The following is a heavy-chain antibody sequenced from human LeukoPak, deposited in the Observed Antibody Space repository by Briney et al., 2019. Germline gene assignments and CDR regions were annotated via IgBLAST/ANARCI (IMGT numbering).Heavy chain of an antibody. D-gene: IGHD2-21*02. V-gene: IGHV3-7*01. CDR2: INQAGSDK. J-gene: IGHJ4*02. Sequence: AGSLRLSCAASGFTFSDYWMDWVRQAPGKGLEWVANINQAGSDKYYVDSVKGRFTISRDNAKNSLYLQMNSLRAEDTAVYYCGRGDPDYWGQGALVTVSS. CDR1: GFTFSDYW. CDR3: GRGDPDY.